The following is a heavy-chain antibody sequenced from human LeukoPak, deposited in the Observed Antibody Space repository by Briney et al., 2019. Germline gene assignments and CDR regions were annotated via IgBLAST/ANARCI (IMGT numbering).Heavy chain of an antibody. D-gene: IGHD3-22*01. CDR1: GGSISSGDYY. CDR3: ARDSPNSSGHADYFDY. Sequence: SETLSLTCTVSGGSISSGDYYWSWIRQPPGKGLEWIGYIYYSGSTYYNPSLKSRVTISVDTSKNQFSLKLSSVTAADTAVYYCARDSPNSSGHADYFDYRGQGTLVTVSS. CDR2: IYYSGST. J-gene: IGHJ4*02. V-gene: IGHV4-30-4*01.